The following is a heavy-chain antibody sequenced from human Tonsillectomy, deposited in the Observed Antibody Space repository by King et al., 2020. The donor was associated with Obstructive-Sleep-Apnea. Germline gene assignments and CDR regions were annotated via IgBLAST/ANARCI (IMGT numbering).Heavy chain of an antibody. J-gene: IGHJ4*02. CDR1: GGSISSFY. CDR3: ARGDIYPLSFDY. Sequence: QLQESGPGLLKPSETLSLSCTVSGGSISSFYWSWIRQPPGKGLQWIGYFYYSGSTNYNPSLKSRVTISVDTSKNQYSLKLTSVTAADTAVYYCARGDIYPLSFDYWGQGTLVTVSS. V-gene: IGHV4-59*01. CDR2: FYYSGST. D-gene: IGHD2-2*02.